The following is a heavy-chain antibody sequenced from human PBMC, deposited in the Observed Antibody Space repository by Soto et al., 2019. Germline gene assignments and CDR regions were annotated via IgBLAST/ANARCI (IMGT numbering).Heavy chain of an antibody. V-gene: IGHV4-39*01. CDR3: VRVAAAGGGKWFDP. CDR2: IYYSGST. CDR1: GGSISSSGYY. Sequence: SETLSLTGTVSGGSISSSGYYWGWIRQAPGKGLEWIGSIYYSGSTYYTPSLKSRVTISVDTSKNQFSLKLSSVTAADTAVYYCVRVAAAGGGKWFDPWGQGILVTVSS. D-gene: IGHD6-13*01. J-gene: IGHJ5*02.